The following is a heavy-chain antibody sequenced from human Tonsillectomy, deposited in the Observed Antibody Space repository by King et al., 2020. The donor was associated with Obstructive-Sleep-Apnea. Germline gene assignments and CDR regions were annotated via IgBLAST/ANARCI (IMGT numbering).Heavy chain of an antibody. Sequence: VQLVESGGGLVQPGRSLRLSCAASGFTFDDYAMHWVRQAPGKGLEWVSGISWNSASILYADSVKGRFTISRDNAKNSLYLQMNSLRAEDTALYYCAKVTVAGASTLQIDSWGQGTLVTVSS. CDR1: GFTFDDYA. V-gene: IGHV3-9*01. CDR2: ISWNSASI. D-gene: IGHD6-19*01. J-gene: IGHJ4*02. CDR3: AKVTVAGASTLQIDS.